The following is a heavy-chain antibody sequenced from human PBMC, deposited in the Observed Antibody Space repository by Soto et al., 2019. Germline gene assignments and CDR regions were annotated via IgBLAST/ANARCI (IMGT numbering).Heavy chain of an antibody. V-gene: IGHV4-34*01. Sequence: SETLSLTCAVYGGSFSGYYWSWIRQPPGKGLEWIGEINHSGSTNYNPSLKSRVTISVDTSKNQFSLKLSSVTAADTAVYYCARGYDSSGSQNDAFDIWGQGTMVTVSS. D-gene: IGHD3-22*01. CDR1: GGSFSGYY. J-gene: IGHJ3*02. CDR3: ARGYDSSGSQNDAFDI. CDR2: INHSGST.